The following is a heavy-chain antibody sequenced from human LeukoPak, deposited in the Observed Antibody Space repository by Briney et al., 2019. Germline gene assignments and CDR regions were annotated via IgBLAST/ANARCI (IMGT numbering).Heavy chain of an antibody. J-gene: IGHJ6*02. CDR3: ARDRYYYDSSGQYYYYGMDV. CDR1: GYTFTSYG. D-gene: IGHD3-22*01. Sequence: ASVKVSCKASGYTFTSYGISWVRQAPGQGLEWMEWISAYNGNTNYAQKLQGRVTMTTDTSTSTAYMELRSLRSDDTAVYYCARDRYYYDSSGQYYYYGMDVWGQGTTVTVSS. CDR2: ISAYNGNT. V-gene: IGHV1-18*01.